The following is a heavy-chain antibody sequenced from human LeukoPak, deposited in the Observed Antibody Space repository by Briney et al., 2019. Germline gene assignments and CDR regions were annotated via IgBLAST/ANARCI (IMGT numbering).Heavy chain of an antibody. CDR1: GFTFSSYA. CDR2: ISGSGGST. Sequence: GGSLRLSCAASGFTFSSYAMSWVRQAPGKGLEWVSAISGSGGSTYYADSVKGRFTISRDNSKNTLFLQMYYLRDEDTAIYYCAKDPRSSGCCDWFDPWGQGTLVTVSS. J-gene: IGHJ5*02. CDR3: AKDPRSSGCCDWFDP. D-gene: IGHD6-19*01. V-gene: IGHV3-23*01.